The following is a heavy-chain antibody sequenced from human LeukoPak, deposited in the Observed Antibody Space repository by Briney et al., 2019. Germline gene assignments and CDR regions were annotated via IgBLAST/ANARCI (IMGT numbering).Heavy chain of an antibody. J-gene: IGHJ3*02. CDR3: ARARGDGYLALDAFDI. CDR1: GFTFSSYW. V-gene: IGHV3-7*01. Sequence: GGSLRLSCAASGFTFSSYWMSWVRQAPGKGLEWVANIKQDGSEKYYVDSVKGRFTISRDNAKNSLYLQMNSLRAEDTAVYYCARARGDGYLALDAFDIWGQGTMVTVSS. D-gene: IGHD5-24*01. CDR2: IKQDGSEK.